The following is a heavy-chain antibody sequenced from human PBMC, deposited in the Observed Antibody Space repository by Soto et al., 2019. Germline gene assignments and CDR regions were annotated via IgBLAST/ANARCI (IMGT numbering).Heavy chain of an antibody. D-gene: IGHD1-26*01. CDR2: INAGNGNT. CDR3: ARDRRELLLDWDYYYGMDV. Sequence: ASVKVSCKASGYTFTSYAMHWVRQAPGQRLEWMGWINAGNGNTKYSQKFQGSVTITRDTSASTAYMELSSLSSVTAADTAVYYCARDRRELLLDWDYYYGMDVWGQGTTVTVSS. V-gene: IGHV1-3*01. J-gene: IGHJ6*02. CDR1: GYTFTSYA.